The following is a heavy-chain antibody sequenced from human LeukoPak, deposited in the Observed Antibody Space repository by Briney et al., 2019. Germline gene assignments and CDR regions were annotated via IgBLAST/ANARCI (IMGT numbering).Heavy chain of an antibody. J-gene: IGHJ3*02. Sequence: ASVKVPCKASGYTFTSYDINWVRQATGQGLEWMGWMNPNSGNTGYAQKFQGRVTITRNTSISTAYMELSSLRSEDTAVYYCARALVRPTYDAFDIWGQGTMVTVSS. V-gene: IGHV1-8*03. CDR2: MNPNSGNT. CDR1: GYTFTSYD. CDR3: ARALVRPTYDAFDI. D-gene: IGHD2-21*01.